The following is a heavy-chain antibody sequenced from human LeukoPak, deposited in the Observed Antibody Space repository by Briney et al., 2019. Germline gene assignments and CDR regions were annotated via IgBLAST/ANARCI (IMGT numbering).Heavy chain of an antibody. Sequence: GGSLRLSCAASGFTFDDYAMHWVRQAPGKGLEWVSGISWNSGSIGYADSVKGRFTISRDNAKNSLYLQMNSLRAEDTALYYCAKDVVGGGDFGYGMDVWGQGTTVTVSS. V-gene: IGHV3-9*01. D-gene: IGHD2-21*02. CDR2: ISWNSGSI. CDR1: GFTFDDYA. J-gene: IGHJ6*02. CDR3: AKDVVGGGDFGYGMDV.